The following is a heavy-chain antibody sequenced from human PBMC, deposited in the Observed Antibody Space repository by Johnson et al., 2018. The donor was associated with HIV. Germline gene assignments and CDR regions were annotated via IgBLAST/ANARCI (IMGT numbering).Heavy chain of an antibody. Sequence: QVQLVESGGCVVQPGRSLRLSCGASGFTFSSYAMHWVRQAPGKGLEWVAVISYVGSNKYYADSVKGRFTISRDNSKNTLYLQMNSLRAEDTADYYCAKLYAPQFPDAFDIWGQGTMVTVSS. CDR3: AKLYAPQFPDAFDI. CDR1: GFTFSSYA. D-gene: IGHD3-16*01. CDR2: ISYVGSNK. V-gene: IGHV3-30*04. J-gene: IGHJ3*02.